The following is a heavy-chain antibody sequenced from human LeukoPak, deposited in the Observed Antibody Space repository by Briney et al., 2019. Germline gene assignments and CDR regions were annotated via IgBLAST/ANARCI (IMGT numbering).Heavy chain of an antibody. D-gene: IGHD6-19*01. V-gene: IGHV3-30*18. J-gene: IGHJ3*01. CDR2: ISFDGSIE. Sequence: PGRSLRLSCAASGFTFSSYGMHWVRQTPGKGLEWVALISFDGSIEYYVDSVKGRFTISRDNPKNTLFLQMNSLRPEDTAVYYCAKDSDIAVAGSDDALDVWGQGTMVTVSS. CDR1: GFTFSSYG. CDR3: AKDSDIAVAGSDDALDV.